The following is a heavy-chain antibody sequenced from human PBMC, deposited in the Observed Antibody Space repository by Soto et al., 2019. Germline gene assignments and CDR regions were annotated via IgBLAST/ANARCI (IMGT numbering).Heavy chain of an antibody. Sequence: QVQLQESGPGLVKPSETLSLTCTVSGGSISSYYWSWIRQPPGKGLEWIGYIYYSGSTNYNPSLKSRGTISVDTSKNQFSLKLSSVTAADTAVYYCARDQGSGRFDYWGQGTLVTVSS. CDR3: ARDQGSGRFDY. D-gene: IGHD1-1*01. J-gene: IGHJ4*02. V-gene: IGHV4-59*01. CDR2: IYYSGST. CDR1: GGSISSYY.